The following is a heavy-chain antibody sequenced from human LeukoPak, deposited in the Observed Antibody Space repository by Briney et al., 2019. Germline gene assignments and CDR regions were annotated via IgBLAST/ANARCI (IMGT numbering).Heavy chain of an antibody. V-gene: IGHV3-74*01. CDR2: INSDGSST. D-gene: IGHD6-13*01. CDR1: GFTFSRYW. J-gene: IGHJ4*02. Sequence: GGSLRPSCAASGFTFSRYWMHWVRQGPGKGLVWVSHINSDGSSTSYGDSVKGRFTISRDNTKNTLYLQMNSLRAEDTAVYYCARAHSSSWYGEYFDYWGQGTLVTVSS. CDR3: ARAHSSSWYGEYFDY.